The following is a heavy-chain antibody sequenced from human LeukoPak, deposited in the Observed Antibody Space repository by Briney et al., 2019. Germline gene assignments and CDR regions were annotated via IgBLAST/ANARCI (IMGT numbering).Heavy chain of an antibody. CDR1: GYSLSSGYY. CDR2: IYHSGST. Sequence: SETLSLTCAVSGYSLSSGYYWGWIRQPPGKGLEWIGSIYHSGSTYYNPSLKSRVTISVDTSKNQFSLKLSSVTAADTAVYYCARGVGYYGSGSSNWFDPWGQGTLVTVSS. CDR3: ARGVGYYGSGSSNWFDP. V-gene: IGHV4-38-2*01. J-gene: IGHJ5*02. D-gene: IGHD3-10*01.